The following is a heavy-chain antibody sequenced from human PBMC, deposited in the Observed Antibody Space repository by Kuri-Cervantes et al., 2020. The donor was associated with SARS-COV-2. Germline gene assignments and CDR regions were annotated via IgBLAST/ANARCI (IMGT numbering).Heavy chain of an antibody. CDR1: GSSVNSGSYY. CDR2: IFYSGRT. J-gene: IGHJ4*02. Sequence: GSLRLSCTVSGSSVNSGSYYWSWIRQPPGKGLEWIGDIFYSGRTNYNPSLKSRITMSVDTSKDQFSLKFTSVTAADAAVYYCARTQSGTLFGVVATFDSWGQGILVTVSS. D-gene: IGHD3-3*01. V-gene: IGHV4-61*01. CDR3: ARTQSGTLFGVVATFDS.